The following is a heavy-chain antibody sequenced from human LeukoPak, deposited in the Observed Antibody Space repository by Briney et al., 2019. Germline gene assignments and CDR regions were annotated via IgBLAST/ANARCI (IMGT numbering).Heavy chain of an antibody. V-gene: IGHV3-23*01. J-gene: IGHJ3*02. CDR3: ARGTWVDSSGWYGITFDAFDI. CDR2: ISGSGGST. D-gene: IGHD6-19*01. CDR1: GFTFSSYA. Sequence: GGSLRLSCAASGFTFSSYAMSWVRQAPGKGLEWVSAISGSGGSTYYADSVKGRFTISRENAKNSLYLQMNSLRAGDTAVYYCARGTWVDSSGWYGITFDAFDIWGQGTMVTVSS.